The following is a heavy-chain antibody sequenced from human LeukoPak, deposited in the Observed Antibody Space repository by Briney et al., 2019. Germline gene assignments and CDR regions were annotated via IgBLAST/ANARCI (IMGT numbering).Heavy chain of an antibody. CDR3: ARDDGGSGLDY. CDR2: IHYSGST. D-gene: IGHD3-10*01. CDR1: GASSSSSY. V-gene: IGHV4-59*12. Sequence: PSETLSLTCTVSGASSSSSYCSWIRQPPGKGLEWIGYIHYSGSTNYNPSLKSRVTISVDKSKNQFSLKLSSVTAADTAVYYCARDDGGSGLDYWGQGTLVTVSS. J-gene: IGHJ4*02.